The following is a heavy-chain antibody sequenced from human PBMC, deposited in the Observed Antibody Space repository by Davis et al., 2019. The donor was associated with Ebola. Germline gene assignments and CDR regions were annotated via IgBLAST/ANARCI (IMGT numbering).Heavy chain of an antibody. CDR2: IYTSGST. CDR3: ARNGLVTNYYGMDV. Sequence: PSETLSLTCTVSGGSISSGSYYWSWIRQPAGKGLEWIGHIYTSGSTNYNPSLKSRVTISVDTSKNQFSLKLSSVTAADTAVYYCARNGLVTNYYGMDVWGQGTTVTVSS. J-gene: IGHJ6*02. CDR1: GGSISSGSYY. D-gene: IGHD3/OR15-3a*01. V-gene: IGHV4-61*09.